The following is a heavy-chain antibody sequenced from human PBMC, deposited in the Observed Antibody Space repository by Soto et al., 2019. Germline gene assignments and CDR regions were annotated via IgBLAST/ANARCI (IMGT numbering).Heavy chain of an antibody. CDR2: IYYSGST. CDR3: ARVVYSYGYMLYYYYMDV. Sequence: SETLSLTCTVSGGSISSYYWSWIRQPPGKGLEWIGYIYYSGSTNYNPSLKSRVTISVDTSKNQFSLKLSSVTAADTAVYYCARVVYSYGYMLYYYYMDVWGKGPTVTVSS. D-gene: IGHD5-18*01. CDR1: GGSISSYY. J-gene: IGHJ6*03. V-gene: IGHV4-59*01.